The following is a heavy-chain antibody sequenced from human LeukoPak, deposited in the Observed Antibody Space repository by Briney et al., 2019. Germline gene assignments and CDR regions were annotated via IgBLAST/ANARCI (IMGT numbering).Heavy chain of an antibody. Sequence: PGRSLRLSCAASGFTFSSYSMNWVRQAPGKGLEWVSSISSSSSYTYYADSVKGRFTISRDNAKNSLYLQMNSLRAEDTAVYYCARVLGSGYDSFRYWGQGTLVTVSS. D-gene: IGHD5-12*01. J-gene: IGHJ4*02. CDR3: ARVLGSGYDSFRY. V-gene: IGHV3-21*01. CDR2: ISSSSSYT. CDR1: GFTFSSYS.